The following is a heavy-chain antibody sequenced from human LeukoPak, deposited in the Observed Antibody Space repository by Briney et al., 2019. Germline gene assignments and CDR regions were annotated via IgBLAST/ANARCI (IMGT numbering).Heavy chain of an antibody. Sequence: SVNLSCKASGGTFSIYANSWVRQAPGQGLEWMGGIIPIFGTANYAQKFQGRVTITADESTSTAYMELSSLRSEDTAVYYCARDIVVVPAVGLNYYYYGMDVWGKGTTVTVSS. D-gene: IGHD2-2*01. J-gene: IGHJ6*04. CDR3: ARDIVVVPAVGLNYYYYGMDV. CDR1: GGTFSIYA. CDR2: IIPIFGTA. V-gene: IGHV1-69*13.